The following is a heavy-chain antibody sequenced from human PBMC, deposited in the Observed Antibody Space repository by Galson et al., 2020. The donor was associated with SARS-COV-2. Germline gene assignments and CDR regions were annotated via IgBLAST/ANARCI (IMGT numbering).Heavy chain of an antibody. CDR3: ANDLAVAGTRGVDY. J-gene: IGHJ4*02. CDR1: GFTFSSYA. CDR2: ISGSGGNT. V-gene: IGHV3-23*01. D-gene: IGHD6-19*01. Sequence: GGSLRPSCAASGFTFSSYAVNWVRQAPGKGLEWVSAISGSGGNTYFADSVRGRFTIPRDNSKSTLYLQMNSLRPEDTAVYYCANDLAVAGTRGVDYWGQGTLVTVSS.